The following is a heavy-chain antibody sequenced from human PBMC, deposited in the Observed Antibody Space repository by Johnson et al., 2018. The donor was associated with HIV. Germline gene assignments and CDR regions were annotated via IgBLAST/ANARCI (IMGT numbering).Heavy chain of an antibody. V-gene: IGHV3-53*01. CDR2: IYSGGST. CDR3: ARDRAWNYEGAFDI. D-gene: IGHD1-7*01. J-gene: IGHJ3*02. Sequence: EQLVESGGGLIQPGGSLRLSCAASGFTVSSNYMSWVRQAPGKGLEWVSVIYSGGSTYYADSVKGRFTISRDNSKNTLYLQMNSLRAEDTAVYYCARDRAWNYEGAFDIWGRGTMVTVSS. CDR1: GFTVSSNY.